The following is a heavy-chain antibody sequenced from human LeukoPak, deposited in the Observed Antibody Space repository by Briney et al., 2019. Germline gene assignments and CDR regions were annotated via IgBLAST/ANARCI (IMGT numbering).Heavy chain of an antibody. D-gene: IGHD3-10*01. V-gene: IGHV4-34*01. CDR1: GGSFSGYY. CDR3: ARATHRAGDAFDI. Sequence: SETLSLTCAVYGGSFSGYYWSWIRQPPGKGLEWIGEINHSGSTNYNPSLKSRVTISVDTSKNQFSLKLNSVTAADTAVYYCARATHRAGDAFDIWGQGTMVTVSS. CDR2: INHSGST. J-gene: IGHJ3*02.